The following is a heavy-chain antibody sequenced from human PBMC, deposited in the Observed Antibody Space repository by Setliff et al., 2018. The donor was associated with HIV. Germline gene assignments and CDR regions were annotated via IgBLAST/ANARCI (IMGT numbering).Heavy chain of an antibody. J-gene: IGHJ6*03. CDR3: AKTTPSSIRSPYYYYMDV. CDR1: GFIFDDYA. Sequence: PGGSLRLSCAASGFIFDDYAMHWVRQPPGKGLEWVSGISWNSGNIVYADSVKGRFTISRDNAKNSLYMQMSTLRAEDTAVYYCAKTTPSSIRSPYYYYMDVWGKGTTVTVSS. D-gene: IGHD6-13*01. CDR2: ISWNSGNI. V-gene: IGHV3-9*01.